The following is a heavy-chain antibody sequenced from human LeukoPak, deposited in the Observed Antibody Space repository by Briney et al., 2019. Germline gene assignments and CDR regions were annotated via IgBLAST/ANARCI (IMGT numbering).Heavy chain of an antibody. Sequence: GGSLRLSCAASGFTFSDYYMSWIRQAPGKGLEWVSYISSSGYTIYYADSVKGRFTISRDNAKNSLYLQMNSLRAEDMALYYCAEATSWELHRYYFDYWGQGTLVTVSS. V-gene: IGHV3-11*01. J-gene: IGHJ4*02. CDR1: GFTFSDYY. D-gene: IGHD1-26*01. CDR3: AEATSWELHRYYFDY. CDR2: ISSSGYTI.